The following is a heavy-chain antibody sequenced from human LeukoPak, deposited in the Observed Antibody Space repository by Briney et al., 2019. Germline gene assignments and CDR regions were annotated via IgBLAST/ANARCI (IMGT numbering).Heavy chain of an antibody. CDR1: GGSISSYY. D-gene: IGHD6-13*01. Sequence: PSETLSLTCTVSGGSISSYYWSWIRQPPGKGLEWIGYIYYSGSTNYNPSLKSRVTISVDTSKNQFSLKLSSVTAADTAVYYCARMSSSWYGGGEYWGQGTLVTVSS. CDR3: ARMSSSWYGGGEY. CDR2: IYYSGST. V-gene: IGHV4-59*01. J-gene: IGHJ4*02.